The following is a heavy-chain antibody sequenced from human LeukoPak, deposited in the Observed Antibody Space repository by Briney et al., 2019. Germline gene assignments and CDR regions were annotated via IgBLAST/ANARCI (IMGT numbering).Heavy chain of an antibody. CDR3: ATVVVVAATNYYYYATDV. CDR1: GGSIRSDDYY. CDR2: IFYTGNT. V-gene: IGHV4-30-4*01. J-gene: IGHJ6*02. Sequence: SETLSLTCTVSGGSIRSDDYYWSWIRQPPGKCLEWIGYIFYTGNTHYNPSLQSRVTFSVDTSKNQFSLKLSSVTAADTAVYFCATVVVVAATNYYYYATDVWGQGTTVTVSS. D-gene: IGHD2-15*01.